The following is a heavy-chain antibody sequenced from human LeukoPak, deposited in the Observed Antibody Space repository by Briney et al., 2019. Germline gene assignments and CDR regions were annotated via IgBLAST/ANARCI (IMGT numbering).Heavy chain of an antibody. Sequence: GGSLRLSCAASGFTFSSYAMSWVRQAPGKGLEWVSAISDSGGTTWCADSLKGRFAISRDNSKNTLFLQMNSLRAEDTARYYCAKDYYDDSGSRYDFWGQGTLVAVSS. D-gene: IGHD3-22*01. V-gene: IGHV3-23*01. CDR3: AKDYYDDSGSRYDF. CDR2: ISDSGGTT. J-gene: IGHJ4*02. CDR1: GFTFSSYA.